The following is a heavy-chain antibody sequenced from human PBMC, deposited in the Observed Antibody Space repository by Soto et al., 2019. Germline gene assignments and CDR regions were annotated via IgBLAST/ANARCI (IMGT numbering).Heavy chain of an antibody. Sequence: SAKPTCKACRYAITSRNLCSPRQATGQGLEWMGWMNPRSGGTKYAQAFRDRVTMTRDASISTAYMEVTSLRHGDTAVYSCARCHASLYYRLDLWGPAILV. CDR1: RYAITSRN. J-gene: IGHJ5*02. D-gene: IGHD3-10*01. V-gene: IGHV1-2*02. CDR3: ARCHASLYYRLDL. CDR2: MNPRSGGT.